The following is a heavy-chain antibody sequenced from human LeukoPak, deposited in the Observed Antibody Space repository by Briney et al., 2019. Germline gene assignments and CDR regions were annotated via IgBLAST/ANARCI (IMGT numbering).Heavy chain of an antibody. CDR2: IRYDGSIK. D-gene: IGHD2-2*01. V-gene: IGHV3-30*02. CDR1: GFTFSSYG. CDR3: AKVSLHIVVVPAANYYMDV. Sequence: SGGSLRLSCAASGFTFSSYGMHWVRQAPGKGLEWVAFIRYDGSIKYYSDSVKGRFTISRDNSKSTLYLQMNSLRAEDTAVYYCAKVSLHIVVVPAANYYMDVWGKGTTVTVSS. J-gene: IGHJ6*03.